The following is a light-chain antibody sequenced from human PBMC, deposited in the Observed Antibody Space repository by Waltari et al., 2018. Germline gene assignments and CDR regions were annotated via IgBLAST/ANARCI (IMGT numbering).Light chain of an antibody. CDR2: ETS. Sequence: EIVLTPTPRTLCLSPEERDPLSCRASQSISKYLVWYQQKPGQAPRLLIYETSIRATGIPDRFSGSGSGTDFSLTISRLEPEDFAVYYCQKYGSLPATFGQGTKVEIK. CDR1: QSISKY. V-gene: IGKV3-20*01. J-gene: IGKJ1*01. CDR3: QKYGSLPAT.